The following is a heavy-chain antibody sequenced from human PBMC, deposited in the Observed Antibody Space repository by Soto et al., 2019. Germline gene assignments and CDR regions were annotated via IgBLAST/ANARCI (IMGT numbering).Heavy chain of an antibody. Sequence: EVQVVQSGGGLVQPGGSLRLSCAASGFTLSTSWMSWVRQAPGKGLEWVANINKDGSEKYYLDSVKGRFTISRDNPKNSVHLKMDNLRVEDTAVYYCARERKLRCWGQGTLVTVSS. J-gene: IGHJ4*02. V-gene: IGHV3-7*05. D-gene: IGHD2-8*01. CDR1: GFTLSTSW. CDR2: INKDGSEK. CDR3: ARERKLRC.